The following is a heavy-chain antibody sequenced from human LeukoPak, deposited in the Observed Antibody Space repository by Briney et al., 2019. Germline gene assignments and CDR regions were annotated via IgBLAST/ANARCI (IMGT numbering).Heavy chain of an antibody. J-gene: IGHJ4*02. CDR2: ISYDGSNK. CDR1: GFTLSSYA. Sequence: PGGSLSLSCAASGFTLSSYAMHWVRQAPGKGLEWVAVISYDGSNKYYADSVKGRFTISRDNSKNTLYLQMNSLRAEDTAVYYYARARLRYDSSGYWYWGQGTLVPVSS. D-gene: IGHD3-22*01. V-gene: IGHV3-30*01. CDR3: ARARLRYDSSGYWY.